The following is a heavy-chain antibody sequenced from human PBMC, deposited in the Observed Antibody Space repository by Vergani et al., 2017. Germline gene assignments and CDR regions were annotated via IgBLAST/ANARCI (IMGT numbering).Heavy chain of an antibody. V-gene: IGHV3-53*01. CDR2: IYTGGST. CDR3: ARVPYYYYGMDV. J-gene: IGHJ6*02. Sequence: EVQLVESGGGLIQPGGSLRLSCAASGFTVSSNYMSWVRQAPGKGLQWVSIIYTGGSTYYADSVKGRFTISRDNSKNTLYLRMNGLRAEETAVDYCARVPYYYYGMDVWGQGTTVTVSS. CDR1: GFTVSSNY.